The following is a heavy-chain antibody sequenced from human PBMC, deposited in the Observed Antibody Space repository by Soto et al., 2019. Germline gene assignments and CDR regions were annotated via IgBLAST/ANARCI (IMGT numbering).Heavy chain of an antibody. CDR3: ERRGSGSYYDY. CDR2: ISGSGDST. Sequence: EVQLLESGGGLVQPGGSLRLSCAASGFTFSSYAMRWVRQAPGKGLEWVSAISGSGDSTYYADAVKGRFTIYRDNSKNTLYLQMNSLRAEDTAVYYCERRGSGSYYDYWGQGTLVTVSS. D-gene: IGHD1-26*01. V-gene: IGHV3-23*01. J-gene: IGHJ4*02. CDR1: GFTFSSYA.